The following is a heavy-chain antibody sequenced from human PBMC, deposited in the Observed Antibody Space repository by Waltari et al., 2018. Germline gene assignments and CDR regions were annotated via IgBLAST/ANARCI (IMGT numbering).Heavy chain of an antibody. CDR2: ISSSSSTI. CDR3: ARDSNKKYFQH. V-gene: IGHV3-48*01. J-gene: IGHJ1*01. Sequence: EVQLVESGGALVQPGGSLRLSCAASGLTFNSYIMNWVRQAPGKGLEWVSYISSSSSTIYYADSVKGRFTISRDNAKNSLYLQMNSLRAEDTAVYYCARDSNKKYFQHWGQGTLVTVSS. CDR1: GLTFNSYI. D-gene: IGHD4-4*01.